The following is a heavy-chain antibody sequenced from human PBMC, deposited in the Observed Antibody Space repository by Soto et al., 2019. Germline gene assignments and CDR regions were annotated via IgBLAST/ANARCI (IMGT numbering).Heavy chain of an antibody. CDR3: AKNYFFDS. J-gene: IGHJ4*02. Sequence: GSLRLSCAASGFTFSSYAMCWARQAPEKGQEWVSSISVSDATHYADSVKGRFSISRDISKNSLYLQMNSLRAEDTALYYCAKNYFFDSWAQGTLVTVSS. CDR1: GFTFSSYA. CDR2: ISVSDAT. V-gene: IGHV3-23*01.